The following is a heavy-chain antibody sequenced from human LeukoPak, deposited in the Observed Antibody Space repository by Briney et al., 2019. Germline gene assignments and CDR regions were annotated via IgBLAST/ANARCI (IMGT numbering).Heavy chain of an antibody. J-gene: IGHJ4*02. D-gene: IGHD3-10*01. CDR2: ISSDGSNG. CDR3: ARGLWFGESYYFDY. V-gene: IGHV3-30*03. CDR1: RFPFSNYG. Sequence: TGGSLRLSCAASRFPFSNYGVHWVRQAPGKGLEWLAVISSDGSNGHYADSVKGRFTISRDNSKNTLYLQMNSLRAEDTAVYYCARGLWFGESYYFDYWGQGTLVTVSS.